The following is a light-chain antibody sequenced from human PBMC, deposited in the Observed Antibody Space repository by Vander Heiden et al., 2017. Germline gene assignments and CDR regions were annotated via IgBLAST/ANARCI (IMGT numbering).Light chain of an antibody. Sequence: DIVLTQSPGTLSLSPGERATLSCRASQSVSSSYLAWYQQKPGQAPRLLIYGASSRATGIPDRFSGSGSGTDFTLTISSLEPEDFAVYYCQQYGGAPRTFGQGTKVEIK. CDR2: GAS. CDR3: QQYGGAPRT. V-gene: IGKV3-20*01. J-gene: IGKJ1*01. CDR1: QSVSSSY.